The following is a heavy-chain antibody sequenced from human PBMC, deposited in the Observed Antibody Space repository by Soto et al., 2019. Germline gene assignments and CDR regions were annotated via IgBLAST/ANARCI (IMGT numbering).Heavy chain of an antibody. V-gene: IGHV3-64*01. J-gene: IGHJ4*02. CDR2: ISSNGGST. CDR1: GFTFSSYA. D-gene: IGHD4-17*01. CDR3: AREDYGDYTTYDY. Sequence: EVQLVESGGGLVQPGGSLRLSCAASGFTFSSYAMHWVRQAPGKGLEYVSAISSNGGSTYYANSLKGRFTISRDNSKNTLYLQMGSLRAEDMAVFYCAREDYGDYTTYDYWGQGTLVTVSS.